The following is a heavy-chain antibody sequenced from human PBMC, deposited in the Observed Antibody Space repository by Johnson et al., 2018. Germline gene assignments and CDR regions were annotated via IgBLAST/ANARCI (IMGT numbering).Heavy chain of an antibody. D-gene: IGHD1-26*01. CDR2: ISWNSGSI. CDR3: AKGGWELLKTYFQH. J-gene: IGHJ1*01. CDR1: GFTFDDYA. V-gene: IGHV3-9*01. Sequence: EVQLLETGGGLVQPGRSLRLSCAASGFTFDDYAMHWVRQAPGKGLEWVSGISWNSGSIGYADAVKGRFTISRANAKNSLYLQMNSLRAEDTALYYCAKGGWELLKTYFQHWGQGTLVTVSS.